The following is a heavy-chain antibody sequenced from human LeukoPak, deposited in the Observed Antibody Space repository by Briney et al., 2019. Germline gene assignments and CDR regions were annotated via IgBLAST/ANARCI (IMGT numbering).Heavy chain of an antibody. J-gene: IGHJ3*02. V-gene: IGHV4-38-2*02. CDR3: ARERWWGNDAFDI. CDR2: IFHSGST. D-gene: IGHD2-15*01. Sequence: SETLSLTCTVSGYSISSDYYWAWIRQPPGKGLEWIGSIFHSGSTYYNPSLKSRVTISVDTSKNQFSLKLSSVTAADTAVYYCARERWWGNDAFDIWGQGTMVTVSS. CDR1: GYSISSDYY.